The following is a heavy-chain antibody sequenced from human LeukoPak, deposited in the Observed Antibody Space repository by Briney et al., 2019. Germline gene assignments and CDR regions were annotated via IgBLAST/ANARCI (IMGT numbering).Heavy chain of an antibody. V-gene: IGHV3-30*04. J-gene: IGHJ4*02. D-gene: IGHD1-26*01. CDR3: ARDRGATRLVDY. CDR1: GFTFSSYA. Sequence: PGRSLRLSCAASGFTFSSYAMHWVRQAPGKGLEWVAVISYDGSNKYYADSVKGRFTISRDNSKNTLYLQMNSLRAEDTAVYYCARDRGATRLVDYWGQGTLVTVSS. CDR2: ISYDGSNK.